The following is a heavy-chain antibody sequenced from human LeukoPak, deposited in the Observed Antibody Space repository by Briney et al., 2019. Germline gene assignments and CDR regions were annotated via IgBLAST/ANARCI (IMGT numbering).Heavy chain of an antibody. D-gene: IGHD3-10*01. CDR2: ISAYNGNT. J-gene: IGHJ6*02. CDR1: GYTLTSYG. V-gene: IGHV1-18*01. Sequence: GASVKVSCKASGYTLTSYGISWVRQAPGQGLEWMGWISAYNGNTNYAQKLQGRVTMTTDTSTSTAYMELRSLRSDDTAVYYCARETYYYGSGSFSYYYGMDVWGQGTTVTVSS. CDR3: ARETYYYGSGSFSYYYGMDV.